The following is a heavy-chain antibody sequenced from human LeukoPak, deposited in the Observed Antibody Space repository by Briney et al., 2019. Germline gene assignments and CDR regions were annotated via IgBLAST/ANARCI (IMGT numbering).Heavy chain of an antibody. Sequence: GGSLRLSCAASGFTFSSYAMSWVRQAPGKGLEWVPAISGSGGSTYYADSVKGRFTISRDNSKNTLYLQMNSLRAEDTAVYYCAKVVEMATILAGFDYWGQGTLATVSS. D-gene: IGHD5-24*01. CDR2: ISGSGGST. CDR1: GFTFSSYA. V-gene: IGHV3-23*01. CDR3: AKVVEMATILAGFDY. J-gene: IGHJ4*02.